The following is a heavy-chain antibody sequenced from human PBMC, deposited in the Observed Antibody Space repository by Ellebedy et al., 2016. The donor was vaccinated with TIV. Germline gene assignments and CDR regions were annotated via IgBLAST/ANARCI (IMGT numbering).Heavy chain of an antibody. CDR2: ISYDGSNK. V-gene: IGHV3-30*03. CDR3: ALLGGGQWLDY. Sequence: GESLKISXAASGFTFSSYGMHWVRQAPGKGLEWVAVISYDGSNKYYADSVKGRFTISRDNSKNTLYLQMNSLRAEDTAVYYCALLGGGQWLDYWGQGTLVTVSS. D-gene: IGHD6-19*01. CDR1: GFTFSSYG. J-gene: IGHJ4*02.